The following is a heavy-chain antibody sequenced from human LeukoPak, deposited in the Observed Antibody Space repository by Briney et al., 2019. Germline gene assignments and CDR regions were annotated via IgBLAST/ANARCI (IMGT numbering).Heavy chain of an antibody. V-gene: IGHV1-69*05. J-gene: IGHJ4*02. D-gene: IGHD2-2*01. CDR3: ARVHCSSTSCPLYYFDY. CDR1: GGTFSSYA. CDR2: IIPIFGTA. Sequence: SVKVSCKASGGTFSSYAISWVRQAPGQGLEWMGRIIPIFGTANYAQKFQGRVTITTDESTSTAYMELRSLRSEDTAVYYCARVHCSSTSCPLYYFDYWGQGTLVTVSS.